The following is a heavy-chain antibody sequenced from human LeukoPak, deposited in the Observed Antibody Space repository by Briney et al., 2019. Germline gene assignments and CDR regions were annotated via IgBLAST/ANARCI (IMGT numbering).Heavy chain of an antibody. Sequence: GRSLRLSCAASGFTFDDYAMHWVRQAPGKGLEWVSGISWNGGSVDYADSVKGRFTISRDNAKNSLYLQMYSLRAEDTALYYCAKDDSYGGNSNFDHWGQGTLVTVS. CDR1: GFTFDDYA. CDR2: ISWNGGSV. J-gene: IGHJ4*02. D-gene: IGHD4-23*01. V-gene: IGHV3-9*01. CDR3: AKDDSYGGNSNFDH.